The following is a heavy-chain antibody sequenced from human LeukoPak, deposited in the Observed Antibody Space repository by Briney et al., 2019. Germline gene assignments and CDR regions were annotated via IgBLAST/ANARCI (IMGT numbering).Heavy chain of an antibody. CDR1: GGSISSGGYS. Sequence: PSQTLSLTCAVSGGSISSGGYSWSWIRQPPGKGLEWIGYIYHSGSTYYNPSLKSRVTISVDRPKNQFSLKLSSVTAADTAVYYCARGARGDDAFDIWGQGTMVTVSS. V-gene: IGHV4-30-2*01. CDR3: ARGARGDDAFDI. CDR2: IYHSGST. J-gene: IGHJ3*02.